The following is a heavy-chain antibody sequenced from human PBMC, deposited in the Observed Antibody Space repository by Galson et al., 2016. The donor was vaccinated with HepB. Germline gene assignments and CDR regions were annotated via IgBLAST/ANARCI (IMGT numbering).Heavy chain of an antibody. V-gene: IGHV1-46*01. CDR3: ARDSRDFYFDY. D-gene: IGHD3-3*01. CDR1: GYNFINYY. Sequence: SVKVSCKASGYNFINYYIHWVRQAPGQGLEWMGVINPNGGSRRFAEKFKGRVTMTTDTSTSTAYMELRSLRSDDTAVYYCARDSRDFYFDYWGQGTLVTVSS. J-gene: IGHJ4*02. CDR2: INPNGGSR.